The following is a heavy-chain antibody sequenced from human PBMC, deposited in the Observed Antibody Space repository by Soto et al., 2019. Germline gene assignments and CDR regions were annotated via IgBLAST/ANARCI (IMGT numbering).Heavy chain of an antibody. CDR2: VNWNGGGT. CDR1: GFTFDDYG. V-gene: IGHV3-20*04. D-gene: IGHD6-13*01. J-gene: IGHJ4*02. Sequence: PGGSLRLSCAASGFTFDDYGMSWARQAPGKGLEWVSGVNWNGGGTGYADSVKGRFTISRDNAKNSLYLQMNSLRAEDTAVYYCARKPYSSSWSDYWGQGTLVTVSS. CDR3: ARKPYSSSWSDY.